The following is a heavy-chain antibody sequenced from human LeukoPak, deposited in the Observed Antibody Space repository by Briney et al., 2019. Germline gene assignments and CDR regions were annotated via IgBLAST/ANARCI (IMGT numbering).Heavy chain of an antibody. CDR2: IWYDGSNK. D-gene: IGHD4/OR15-4a*01. CDR3: AKDLSPNNYYYYMDV. J-gene: IGHJ6*03. Sequence: GGSLRPSCAASGFTFSSYGMHWVRQAPGKGLEWVAVIWYDGSNKYYADSVKGRFTISRDNSKNTLYLQMNSLRAEDTAVYYCAKDLSPNNYYYYMDVWGKGTTVTVSS. V-gene: IGHV3-33*06. CDR1: GFTFSSYG.